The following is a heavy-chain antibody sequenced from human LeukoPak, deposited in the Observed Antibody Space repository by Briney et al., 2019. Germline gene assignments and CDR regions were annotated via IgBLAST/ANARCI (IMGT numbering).Heavy chain of an antibody. CDR2: ITDSGGST. V-gene: IGHV3-23*01. Sequence: GGSLRLSCAASGFTFSNYAMSWVRQAPGKGLDWVSAITDSGGSTYHADSVKGRFTISRDNSKNTLYLQMNSLRVEDTAIYYRAKGSRSSRPYYFDYWGQGTLVTVSS. CDR3: AKGSRSSRPYYFDY. CDR1: GFTFSNYA. J-gene: IGHJ4*02. D-gene: IGHD6-6*01.